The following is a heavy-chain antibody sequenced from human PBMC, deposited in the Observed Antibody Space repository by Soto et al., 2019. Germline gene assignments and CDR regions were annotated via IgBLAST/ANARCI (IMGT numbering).Heavy chain of an antibody. CDR2: ISTYSGDT. CDR3: ARHHGPTTSENWFDP. Sequence: QVHLVQSGVEVKTPGASVKVSCQASGYTFFTYDISWVRQAPGQGLEWMGWISTYSGDTKYEQKFQGRVTMTTDTPTTTAYLELRSLRSDDTAVYYCARHHGPTTSENWFDPWGQGTLVTVSS. D-gene: IGHD5-12*01. V-gene: IGHV1-18*01. J-gene: IGHJ5*02. CDR1: GYTFFTYD.